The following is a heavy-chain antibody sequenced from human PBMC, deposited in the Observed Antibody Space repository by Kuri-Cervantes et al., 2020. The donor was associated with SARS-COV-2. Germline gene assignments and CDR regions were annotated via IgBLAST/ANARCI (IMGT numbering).Heavy chain of an antibody. CDR2: INPSGGST. J-gene: IGHJ6*02. D-gene: IGHD6-13*01. CDR1: GYTFTSYY. CDR3: AGTFSGYSSSWVKEKYYYYGMDV. Sequence: ASVKVSCKASGYTFTSYYMHWVRQAPGQGLEWMGIINPSGGSTSYAQKFQGRVTMTRDTSTSTVYMELSSLRSEDTAVYYCAGTFSGYSSSWVKEKYYYYGMDVWGQGTTVTVSS. V-gene: IGHV1-46*01.